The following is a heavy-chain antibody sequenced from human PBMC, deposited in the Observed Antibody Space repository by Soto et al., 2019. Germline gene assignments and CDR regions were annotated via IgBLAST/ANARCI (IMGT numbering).Heavy chain of an antibody. CDR3: ANRQYYFDY. J-gene: IGHJ4*02. CDR2: LSGSVVST. Sequence: AGSRRRSCAASGSDLGGLWIHWVRQDPSKGLEWVSALSGSVVSTYYADSVKGRFTISRDNSKNTLYLQMNSLRAEDTYVYYCANRQYYFDYWGQGTLVPVSS. D-gene: IGHD4-4*01. V-gene: IGHV3-23*01. CDR1: GSDLGGLW.